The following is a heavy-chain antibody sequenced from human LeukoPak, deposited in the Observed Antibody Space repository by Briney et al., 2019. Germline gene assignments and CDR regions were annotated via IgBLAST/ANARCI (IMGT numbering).Heavy chain of an antibody. CDR3: ARTAIRPYYDILTGFSLPPY. Sequence: SETLSLTCTVSGGSISSRTYYWGWIRQPPGKGLEWIGTIYYSGTTYYNPSLKSRVTISVDTSKNQFSLKLSSVTAADTAVYYCARTAIRPYYDILTGFSLPPYWGQGTLVTVSS. CDR2: IYYSGTT. D-gene: IGHD3-9*01. CDR1: GGSISSRTYY. V-gene: IGHV4-39*01. J-gene: IGHJ4*02.